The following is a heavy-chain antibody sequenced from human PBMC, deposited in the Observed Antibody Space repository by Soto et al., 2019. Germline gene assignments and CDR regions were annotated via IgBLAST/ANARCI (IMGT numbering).Heavy chain of an antibody. CDR3: ARHRSSRDSSSLFDV. V-gene: IGHV5-10-1*01. CDR2: IDPSDSYT. Sequence: VESLKISCDGSGYGFTIYWITWVRQMPWKGLEWMGRIDPSDSYTNYSPSFQGHVTLSADKSISTVYLQWSSLKASDTAMYYCARHRSSRDSSSLFDVWGQGAMVTVSS. D-gene: IGHD6-6*01. CDR1: GYGFTIYW. J-gene: IGHJ3*01.